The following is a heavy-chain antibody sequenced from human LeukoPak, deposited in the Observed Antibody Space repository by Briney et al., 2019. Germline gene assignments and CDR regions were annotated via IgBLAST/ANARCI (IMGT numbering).Heavy chain of an antibody. CDR1: GFTFSSYW. CDR3: ARDSDYDFWSPHGMDV. J-gene: IGHJ6*02. CDR2: IKQDGSEK. V-gene: IGHV3-7*01. D-gene: IGHD3-3*01. Sequence: PGGSLRLSCAASGFTFSSYWMSWVRQAPGKGLEWVANIKQDGSEKYYMDSVKGRFTISRDNAKNSLYLQMNSLRAEDTAVYYCARDSDYDFWSPHGMDVWGQGTTATVSS.